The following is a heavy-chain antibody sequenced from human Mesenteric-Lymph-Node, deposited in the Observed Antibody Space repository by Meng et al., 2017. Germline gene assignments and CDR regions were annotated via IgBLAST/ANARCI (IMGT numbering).Heavy chain of an antibody. V-gene: IGHV3-15*01. CDR2: IKTKTDGGSR. J-gene: IGHJ4*02. D-gene: IGHD3-3*01. CDR3: GKDWSGRGHNQELAY. CDR1: GFAFSNAW. Sequence: EVQLVESGGGLVKPGGSLRLSCAASGFAFSNAWMSWVSQAPGKGLEWVGRIKTKTDGGSRDYAAPVIGRFTISRDDSKSTLFLQVNSLKTEDTAVYYCGKDWSGRGHNQELAYWGQGTLVTVSS.